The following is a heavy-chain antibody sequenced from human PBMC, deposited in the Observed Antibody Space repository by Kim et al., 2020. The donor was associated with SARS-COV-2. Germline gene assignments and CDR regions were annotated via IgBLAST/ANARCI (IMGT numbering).Heavy chain of an antibody. D-gene: IGHD3-3*01. J-gene: IGHJ4*02. CDR3: ARLYYDFWSGFIDY. V-gene: IGHV3-53*01. Sequence: ADTVKGRFTISRDNSKNTLYLQMNSLRAEDTAVYYCARLYYDFWSGFIDYWGQGTLVTVSS.